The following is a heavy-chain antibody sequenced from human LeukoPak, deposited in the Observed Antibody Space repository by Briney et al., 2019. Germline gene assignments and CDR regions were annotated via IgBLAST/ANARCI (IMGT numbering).Heavy chain of an antibody. V-gene: IGHV1-18*01. CDR1: GYTFTSYG. CDR2: ISAYNGNT. J-gene: IGHJ6*02. D-gene: IGHD3-3*01. Sequence: ASVKVSCKASGYTFTSYGISWVRQAPGQGLEWMGWISAYNGNTNYAQKLQGRVTMTTDTSTSTAHMELRSLRSDDTAVYYCARAPTYYDFWSGYYHYYYGMDVWGQGTTVTVSS. CDR3: ARAPTYYDFWSGYYHYYYGMDV.